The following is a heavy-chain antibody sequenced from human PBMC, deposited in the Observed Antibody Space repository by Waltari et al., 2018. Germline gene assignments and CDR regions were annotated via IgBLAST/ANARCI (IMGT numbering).Heavy chain of an antibody. CDR1: GFAFSTYT. CDR3: ARDSVPYSVGSYRFDY. CDR2: ISTSSTYI. D-gene: IGHD3-16*02. V-gene: IGHV3-21*02. J-gene: IGHJ4*02. Sequence: EVQLVESGGGLVKPGGSLRLSCAASGFAFSTYTMNWVRQAPGKGLEWVSSISTSSTYIYYADSVKGRCTVYRDNAKNSLFLQSKSPRADDTAVYYCARDSVPYSVGSYRFDYWGQGTLVTVSS.